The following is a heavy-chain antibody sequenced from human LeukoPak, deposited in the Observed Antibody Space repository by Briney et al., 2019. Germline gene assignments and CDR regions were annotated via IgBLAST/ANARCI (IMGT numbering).Heavy chain of an antibody. Sequence: PSETLSLTCAVYGGSFSGYYWSWIRQPPGKGLEWIGEINHSGSTNYNPSLKSRVTISVDTSKNQFSLKLSSVTAADTAVYYCARPYLAYCGSCGFDPWGQGTLVTVSS. CDR2: INHSGST. CDR3: ARPYLAYCGSCGFDP. CDR1: GGSFSGYY. D-gene: IGHD2-21*01. J-gene: IGHJ5*02. V-gene: IGHV4-34*01.